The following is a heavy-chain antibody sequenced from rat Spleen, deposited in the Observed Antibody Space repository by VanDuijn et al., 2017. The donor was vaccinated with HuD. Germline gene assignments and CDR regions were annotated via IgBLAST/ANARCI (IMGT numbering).Heavy chain of an antibody. J-gene: IGHJ2*01. D-gene: IGHD1-9*01. V-gene: IGHV5-7*01. CDR2: ISYGDSSGHSST. CDR1: GFTLSDYN. Sequence: EVQLVESGGGLVQPGRSMILSCAASGFTLSDYNMAWVRQAPTKGLEWVATISYGDSSGHSSTYYRDSVKGRFTISRDNAKSTLSLQMDSLRSEDTATYYCARRHYGYTDYFDYWGQGVMVTVSS. CDR3: ARRHYGYTDYFDY.